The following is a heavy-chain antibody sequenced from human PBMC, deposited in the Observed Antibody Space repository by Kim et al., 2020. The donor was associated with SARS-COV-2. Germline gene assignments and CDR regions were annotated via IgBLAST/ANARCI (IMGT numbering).Heavy chain of an antibody. J-gene: IGHJ3*01. D-gene: IGHD2-15*01. V-gene: IGHV3-21*06. CDR1: GFTFSSYS. CDR2: ISSSSSYI. Sequence: GGSLRLSCAASGFTFSSYSMNWVRQAPGKGLEWVSSISSSSSYIYYADSVKGRFTISRDNAKNSLYLQMDSLWAEDTAVYYCARRWYGATSGAAFDFWGQGTMVPVSS. CDR3: ARRWYGATSGAAFDF.